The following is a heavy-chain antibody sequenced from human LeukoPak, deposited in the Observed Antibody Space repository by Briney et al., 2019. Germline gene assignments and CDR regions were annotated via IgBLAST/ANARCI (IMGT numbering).Heavy chain of an antibody. Sequence: GGSLRLSCAASGFTFSSYSMSWVRQAPGKGLEWVSYISSSSSTIYYADSVKGRFTISRDNSKNSLYLQMNSLRDEDTAVYYCTRLSERHHYYYYYMDVWGKGTNVTVCS. CDR1: GFTFSSYS. CDR3: TRLSERHHYYYYYMDV. J-gene: IGHJ6*03. CDR2: ISSSSSTI. V-gene: IGHV3-48*02.